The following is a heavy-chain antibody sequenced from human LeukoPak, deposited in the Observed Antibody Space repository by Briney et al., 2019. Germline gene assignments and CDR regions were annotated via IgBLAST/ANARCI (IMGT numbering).Heavy chain of an antibody. CDR3: ARTTMVRGTYYMDV. Sequence: PSETLSLTCTVSGGSISSYYWSWIRQPPGKGLEWIGYIYYSGSTNYNPSLKSRVTISVDTSKDQFSLKLSSVTAADTAVYYCARTTMVRGTYYMDVWGKGTTVTISS. CDR2: IYYSGST. CDR1: GGSISSYY. V-gene: IGHV4-59*01. J-gene: IGHJ6*03. D-gene: IGHD3-10*01.